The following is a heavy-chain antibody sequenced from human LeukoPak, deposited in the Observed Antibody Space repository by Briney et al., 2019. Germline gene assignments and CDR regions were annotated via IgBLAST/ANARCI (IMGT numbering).Heavy chain of an antibody. Sequence: GGSLRLSCAASRFTYAMTWVRQVPGKGLEWVSTISASGGSTYYADSVKGRFTISRDNSRNTLYLQMNSLRAEDTAVYYCAKDLSGWYGWFDPWGQGTLVTVSS. D-gene: IGHD6-19*01. CDR3: AKDLSGWYGWFDP. V-gene: IGHV3-23*01. CDR1: RFTYA. CDR2: ISASGGST. J-gene: IGHJ5*02.